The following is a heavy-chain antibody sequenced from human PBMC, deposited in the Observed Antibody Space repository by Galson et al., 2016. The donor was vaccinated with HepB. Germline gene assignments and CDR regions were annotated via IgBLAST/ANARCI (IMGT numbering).Heavy chain of an antibody. J-gene: IGHJ4*02. CDR1: GFIFSDYH. D-gene: IGHD6-25*01. Sequence: SLRLSCAASGFIFSDYHINRIRQAPGKGLEWISYTSSSSNIIHYADSVKGRFTVSRDYAKNSLYLQMNSLTAADTAVYYCARFRGSGWRGGFDSWGQGTLVTVSS. CDR3: ARFRGSGWRGGFDS. CDR2: TSSSSNII. V-gene: IGHV3-11*01.